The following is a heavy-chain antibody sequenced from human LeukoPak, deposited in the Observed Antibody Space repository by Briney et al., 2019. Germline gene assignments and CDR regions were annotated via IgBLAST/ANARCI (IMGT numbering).Heavy chain of an antibody. D-gene: IGHD2-2*01. CDR1: GDSISSGGSY. Sequence: SETLSLTCTVSGDSISSGGSYWSWTRQHPGEGLEWIGYIYYSGTTQYNPSLKSRVTISIDTSKNQFSLKLTSVTAADTAIYYCARAACSSTSCYAGYYYGMDVWGQGTTVTVSS. CDR3: ARAACSSTSCYAGYYYGMDV. CDR2: IYYSGTT. J-gene: IGHJ6*02. V-gene: IGHV4-31*03.